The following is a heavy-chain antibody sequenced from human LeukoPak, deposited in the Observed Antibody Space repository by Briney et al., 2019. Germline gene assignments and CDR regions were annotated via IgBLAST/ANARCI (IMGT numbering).Heavy chain of an antibody. J-gene: IGHJ5*02. CDR1: GYSISSGYF. CDR3: ARIYSSSWFINWFDP. D-gene: IGHD6-13*01. Sequence: SQTLSLTCTVSGYSISSGYFWGWIRQPPGKGLECIGTIYHSGSTYYNPSLKRRVTISVDTSKNQFSLKLNSVTAADTAVYSCARIYSSSWFINWFDPWGQGTLVTVSS. CDR2: IYHSGST. V-gene: IGHV4-38-2*02.